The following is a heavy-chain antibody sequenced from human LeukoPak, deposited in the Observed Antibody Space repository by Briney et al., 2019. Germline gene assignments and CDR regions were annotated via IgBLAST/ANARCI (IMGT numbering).Heavy chain of an antibody. J-gene: IGHJ4*02. CDR2: ISYDGSNK. D-gene: IGHD3-16*02. V-gene: IGHV3-30*18. Sequence: GGSLRLSCAASGFTFSSYGMHWVRQAPGKGLEWVAVISYDGSNKYYADSVKGRFTISRDNSKNTLYLQMNSLGAEDTAVYYCAKTKSAGDYVWGSYRQYYFDYWGQGTLVTVSS. CDR1: GFTFSSYG. CDR3: AKTKSAGDYVWGSYRQYYFDY.